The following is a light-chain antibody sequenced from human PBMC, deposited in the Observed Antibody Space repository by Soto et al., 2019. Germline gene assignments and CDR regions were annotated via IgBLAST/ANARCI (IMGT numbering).Light chain of an antibody. Sequence: DIQMTQSPSSLSASVGERVTITCRASQTINTFLNWYQQKPGRTPKLLIFGESKLQRVVPSNFNCFGSRTEFTRIISGLQPEDFATYSCQQIYSLPVPFGGGTKVEIK. CDR2: GES. J-gene: IGKJ4*01. V-gene: IGKV1-39*01. CDR1: QTINTF. CDR3: QQIYSLPVP.